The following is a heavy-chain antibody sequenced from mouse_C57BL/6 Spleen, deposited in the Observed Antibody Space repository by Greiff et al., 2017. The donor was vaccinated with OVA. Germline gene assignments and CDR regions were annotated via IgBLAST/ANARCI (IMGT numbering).Heavy chain of an antibody. D-gene: IGHD1-1*01. CDR1: GYAFSSSW. J-gene: IGHJ4*01. CDR3: CYGSSLYYYAMDY. V-gene: IGHV1-82*01. CDR2: IYPGDGDT. Sequence: LVESGPELVKPGASVKISCKASGYAFSSSWMNWVKQRPGQGLEWIGRIYPGDGDTNYNGKFKGKATLTADKSSSTAYMQLSSLTSEDSAVYFCCYGSSLYYYAMDYWGQGTSVTVSS.